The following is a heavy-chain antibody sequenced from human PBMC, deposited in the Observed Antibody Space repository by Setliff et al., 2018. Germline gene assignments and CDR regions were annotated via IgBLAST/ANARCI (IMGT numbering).Heavy chain of an antibody. Sequence: SETLSLTCAVYGGSFSGYYWSWIRQPPGKRLEWIGEIIHSGSTNYNPSLKSRLTISRDTSKNQVSLKLNSVTATDTAVYYCARDLGHGGDSDYWGQGIQVTVSS. CDR2: IIHSGST. J-gene: IGHJ4*02. CDR3: ARDLGHGGDSDY. D-gene: IGHD2-21*02. V-gene: IGHV4-34*12. CDR1: GGSFSGYY.